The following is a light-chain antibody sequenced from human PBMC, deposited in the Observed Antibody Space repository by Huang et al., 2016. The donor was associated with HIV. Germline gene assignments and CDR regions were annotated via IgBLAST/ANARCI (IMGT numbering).Light chain of an antibody. CDR3: QQGST. V-gene: IGKV1-39*01. CDR1: QNIENY. Sequence: DIQITQSPSSLAASVGDRVTIPCRASQNIENYLSWYQQKPGKAPKLLIYAASNLQRGVPDRFSARGSETHFVLAINGLQPEDSATYFCQQGSTCGPGTKV. CDR2: AAS. J-gene: IGKJ1*01.